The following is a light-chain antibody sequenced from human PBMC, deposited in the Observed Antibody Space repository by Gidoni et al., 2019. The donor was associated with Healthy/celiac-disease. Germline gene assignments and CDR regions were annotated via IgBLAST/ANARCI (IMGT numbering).Light chain of an antibody. CDR3: QQSYSTLFT. J-gene: IGKJ3*01. Sequence: IQMTQSTYSLSASVGDRVTITCRVSQSISSYLNWYQQKPGKAPKLLIYAASSLQSGVPSMFSGRGSGTDFTLTISSLQPEVFATYYCQQSYSTLFTFGPGTKVDIK. CDR2: AAS. CDR1: QSISSY. V-gene: IGKV1-39*01.